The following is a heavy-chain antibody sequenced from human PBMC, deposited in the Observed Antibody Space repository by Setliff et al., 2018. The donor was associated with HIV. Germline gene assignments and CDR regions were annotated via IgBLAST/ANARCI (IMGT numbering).Heavy chain of an antibody. CDR3: ARGSFKDPGGEFNYFDY. Sequence: PGGSLRLSCAASGFTFSTFGMNWLRQAPGKGLKRVSYSSYTSTTMYYAESVKGRFTISRDKAKNSLSLQLHSLRAEDTAVYYCARGSFKDPGGEFNYFDYWGQGSQVTVSS. V-gene: IGHV3-48*01. CDR2: SSYTSTTM. J-gene: IGHJ4*02. CDR1: GFTFSTFG. D-gene: IGHD2-15*01.